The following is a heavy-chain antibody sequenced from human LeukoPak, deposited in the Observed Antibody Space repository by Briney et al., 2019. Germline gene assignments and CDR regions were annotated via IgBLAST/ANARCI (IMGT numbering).Heavy chain of an antibody. CDR2: ISSSSSYI. D-gene: IGHD3-3*01. CDR3: ARGTTIFGVVIRDAFDM. Sequence: GGPLRLSCAASGFTFSSYSMNWVRLAPGKGLEWVSSISSSSSYIYYADSVKGRFTISRDNAKNSLYLQMNSLRAEDTAVYYCARGTTIFGVVIRDAFDMWGQGTMVTVSS. CDR1: GFTFSSYS. J-gene: IGHJ3*02. V-gene: IGHV3-21*01.